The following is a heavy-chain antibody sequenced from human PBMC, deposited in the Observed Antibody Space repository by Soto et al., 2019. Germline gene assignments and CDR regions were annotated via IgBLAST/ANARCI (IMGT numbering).Heavy chain of an antibody. CDR1: GYTFTSYG. CDR2: ISAYNGNT. V-gene: IGHV1-18*04. J-gene: IGHJ5*02. CDR3: AWAYCGGDCYTNWFDP. Sequence: GASVKVSCKASGYTFTSYGISWVRQAPGQGLEWMGRISAYNGNTNYAQKLQGRVTITTDTSTSTAYMELRSLRSDDTAVYYCAWAYCGGDCYTNWFDPWGQGTLVTVSS. D-gene: IGHD2-21*02.